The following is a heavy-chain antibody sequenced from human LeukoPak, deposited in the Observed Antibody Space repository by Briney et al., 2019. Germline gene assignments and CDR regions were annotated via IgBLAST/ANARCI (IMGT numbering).Heavy chain of an antibody. CDR3: ARNPATTPSYGMDV. CDR1: GYSISSGYH. V-gene: IGHV4-61*01. J-gene: IGHJ6*02. Sequence: SETLSLTCTVSGYSISSGYHWAWIRQPPGKGLEWIGYIYYSGSTNYNPSLKSRVTISVDTSKNQFSLKLSSVTAADTAVYYCARNPATTPSYGMDVWGQGATVTVSS. CDR2: IYYSGST. D-gene: IGHD1-1*01.